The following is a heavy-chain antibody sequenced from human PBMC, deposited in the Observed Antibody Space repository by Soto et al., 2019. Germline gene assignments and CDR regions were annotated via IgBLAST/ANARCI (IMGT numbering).Heavy chain of an antibody. J-gene: IGHJ4*02. CDR1: GFSVSSNY. D-gene: IGHD2-21*02. V-gene: IGHV3-15*04. CDR3: VTRFTAVATARFDY. Sequence: GGSLRLSCAISGFSVSSNYLSWVRQAPGKGLEWIGQIDSKLDADKTDFAAPVKGRFTLSRDDSKNTVYLQMNGLEIEDTGMYYCVTRFTAVATARFDYWGQGTLVTVSS. CDR2: IDSKLDADKT.